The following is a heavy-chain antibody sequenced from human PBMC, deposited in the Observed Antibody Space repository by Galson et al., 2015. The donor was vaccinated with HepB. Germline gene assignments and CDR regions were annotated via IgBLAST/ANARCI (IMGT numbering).Heavy chain of an antibody. D-gene: IGHD5-12*01. CDR3: ARDSGKLSGYDSDYYYYYGMDV. CDR2: ISSSGSTI. Sequence: SLRLSCAASGFTFSSYEMNWVRQAPGKGLEWVSYISSSGSTIYYADSVKGRFTISRDNAKNSLYLQMNSLRAEDTAVYYCARDSGKLSGYDSDYYYYYGMDVWGQGTTVTVSS. CDR1: GFTFSSYE. J-gene: IGHJ6*02. V-gene: IGHV3-48*03.